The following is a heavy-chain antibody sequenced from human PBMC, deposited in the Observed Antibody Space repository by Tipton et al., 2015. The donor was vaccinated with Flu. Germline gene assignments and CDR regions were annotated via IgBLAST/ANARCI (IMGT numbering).Heavy chain of an antibody. J-gene: IGHJ4*02. Sequence: TLSLTCAVYGGSFNGYYWTWIRQSPGKGLEWIGEINYGGSSTYHPSLRSRLTLSIDTSRKQFSMNLNTVTAADTATYYCASRFLVHGGFDSWGQGALVTVS. V-gene: IGHV4-34*01. D-gene: IGHD3-3*01. CDR1: GGSFNGYY. CDR2: INYGGSS. CDR3: ASRFLVHGGFDS.